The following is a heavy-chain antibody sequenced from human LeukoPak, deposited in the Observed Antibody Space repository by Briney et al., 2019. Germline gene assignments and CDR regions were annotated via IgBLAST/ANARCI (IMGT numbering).Heavy chain of an antibody. D-gene: IGHD3-10*01. Sequence: GGSLRLSCAASGFTFSSYEMNWVRQAPGKGLEWVAVIWYDGSKKYYADSVKGRFTISRDNSKNTLYLQMNSLRAEDTAVYYCANYYGSDSGYFVYRGQGTLVSVSS. CDR3: ANYYGSDSGYFVY. V-gene: IGHV3-33*08. CDR2: IWYDGSKK. CDR1: GFTFSSYE. J-gene: IGHJ4*02.